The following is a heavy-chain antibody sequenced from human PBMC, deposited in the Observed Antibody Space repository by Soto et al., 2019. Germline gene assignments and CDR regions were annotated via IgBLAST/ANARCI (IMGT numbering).Heavy chain of an antibody. D-gene: IGHD1-26*01. J-gene: IGHJ4*02. CDR3: AKRAWGYFYFDY. CDR2: VYPGDSDI. Sequence: GESLKISCKGTGYSFASYWIGWVRQMSGKGLEWMGVVYPGDSDIRYSPSFQGQVTISADKSISTAYLQMNSLRAEDTAVYYCAKRAWGYFYFDYWGQGTLVTVSS. V-gene: IGHV5-51*01. CDR1: GYSFASYW.